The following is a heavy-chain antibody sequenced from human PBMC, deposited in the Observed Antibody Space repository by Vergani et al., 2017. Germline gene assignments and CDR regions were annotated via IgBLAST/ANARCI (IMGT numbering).Heavy chain of an antibody. CDR1: GAYVGSGGYY. V-gene: IGHV4-31*03. Sequence: QVQLQESGPGLVKASQTLSLTCSVSGAYVGSGGYYWSWVRQRPGMGLDWIGYIYYSGTTYYNPSLASRLTISLDTSENHLSLKLTSVTAADTAVYYCARDVSSGGYGKDAFDIWGQGTMVTVSS. CDR3: ARDVSSGGYGKDAFDI. J-gene: IGHJ3*02. D-gene: IGHD5-12*01. CDR2: IYYSGTT.